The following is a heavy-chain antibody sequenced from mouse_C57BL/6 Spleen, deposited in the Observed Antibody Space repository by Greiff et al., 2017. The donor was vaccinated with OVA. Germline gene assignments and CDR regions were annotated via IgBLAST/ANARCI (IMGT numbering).Heavy chain of an antibody. CDR1: GFTFSDYG. J-gene: IGHJ3*01. D-gene: IGHD2-1*01. Sequence: EVQLVESGGGLVKPGGSLKLSCAASGFTFSDYGMHWVRPAPEKGLEWVAYISSGSSTIYYADTVKFRFTSSRDNAKNTLFMQMTILRSEDTAMYYCARPHVNYGVAWFAYWGQGTLVTVSA. CDR3: ARPHVNYGVAWFAY. V-gene: IGHV5-17*01. CDR2: ISSGSSTI.